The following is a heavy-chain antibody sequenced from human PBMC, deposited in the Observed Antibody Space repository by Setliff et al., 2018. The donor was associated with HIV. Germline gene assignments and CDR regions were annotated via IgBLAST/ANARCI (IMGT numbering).Heavy chain of an antibody. CDR2: ISAYNGNT. D-gene: IGHD5-12*01. CDR3: ARGGMYGYKLSGLVFQH. J-gene: IGHJ1*01. CDR1: GGTFSSYA. V-gene: IGHV1-18*01. Sequence: ASVKVSCKASGGTFSSYAINWVRQAPGQGLEWMGWISAYNGNTNYAQKLQGRVTMTTDTSTSTAYMELRSLRSDDTAVYYCARGGMYGYKLSGLVFQHWGQGTLVTVSS.